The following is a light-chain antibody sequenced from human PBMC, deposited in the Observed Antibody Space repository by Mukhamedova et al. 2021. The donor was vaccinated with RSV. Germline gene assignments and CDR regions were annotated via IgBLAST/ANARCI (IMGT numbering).Light chain of an antibody. CDR2: KAS. CDR3: QQYITYWT. Sequence: WYQRRVHGKAPELLIYKASNLQSGVPSRFSGSGSGTEFTLTISSLQPDDFATYFCQQYITYWTFGQGTKVEIK. J-gene: IGKJ1*01. V-gene: IGKV1-5*03.